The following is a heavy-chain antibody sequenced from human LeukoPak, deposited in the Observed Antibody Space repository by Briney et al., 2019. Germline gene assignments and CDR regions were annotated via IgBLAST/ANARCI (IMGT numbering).Heavy chain of an antibody. V-gene: IGHV4-39*07. CDR1: GGSISSSSYY. CDR3: ATVARTGTTPDFDY. J-gene: IGHJ4*02. D-gene: IGHD1-1*01. CDR2: IYYSGST. Sequence: SETLSLTCTVSGGSISSSSYYWGWIRQPPGKGLEWIGSIYYSGSTYYNPSLKSRVTISVDTTKNQFFLKLSSVTAADTAVYYCATVARTGTTPDFDYWGQGTLVTVSS.